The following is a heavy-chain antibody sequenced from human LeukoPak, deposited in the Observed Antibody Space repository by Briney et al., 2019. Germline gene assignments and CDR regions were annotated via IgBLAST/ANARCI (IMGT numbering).Heavy chain of an antibody. V-gene: IGHV3-48*03. D-gene: IGHD4-17*01. CDR3: ARDLTVTTDYGMDV. CDR2: ITSSGSTR. Sequence: GGSLRLSCAASGFSFSSYEMNWVRQAPGKGLEWLSYITSSGSTRYYADSVKGRFTISRDNVKNSLYLQMNSLRAEDTAVYYCARDLTVTTDYGMDVWGKGTTVTVSS. J-gene: IGHJ6*04. CDR1: GFSFSSYE.